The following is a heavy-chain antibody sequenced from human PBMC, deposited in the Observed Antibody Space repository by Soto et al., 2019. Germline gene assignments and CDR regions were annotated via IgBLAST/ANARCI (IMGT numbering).Heavy chain of an antibody. CDR3: ARQYQLLLDY. CDR1: GGSISSSSYY. J-gene: IGHJ4*02. Sequence: PSETLSLTCTVSGGSISSSSYYWGWIRQPPGKGLEWIGSIYYSGSTYCNPSLKSRVTISVDTSKNQFSLKLSSVTAAGTAVYYCARQYQLLLDYWGQGTLVTVS. V-gene: IGHV4-39*01. CDR2: IYYSGST. D-gene: IGHD2-2*01.